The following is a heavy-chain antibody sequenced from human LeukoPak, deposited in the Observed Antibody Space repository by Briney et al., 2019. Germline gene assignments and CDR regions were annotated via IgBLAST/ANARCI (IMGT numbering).Heavy chain of an antibody. Sequence: GGSLRLSCAASGFTFSSYSMNWVRQAPGTGLEWVSSISSSSSYIYYADSVKGRFTISRDSAKNSLYLQMNSLRDEDTAVYYCAREQRRLVVPRYYGMDVWGQGTTVTVSS. CDR1: GFTFSSYS. V-gene: IGHV3-21*01. CDR3: AREQRRLVVPRYYGMDV. D-gene: IGHD2-2*01. J-gene: IGHJ6*02. CDR2: ISSSSSYI.